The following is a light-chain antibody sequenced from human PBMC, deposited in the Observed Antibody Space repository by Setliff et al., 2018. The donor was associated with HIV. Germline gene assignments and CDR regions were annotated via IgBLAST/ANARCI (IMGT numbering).Light chain of an antibody. CDR1: SSDVGSYNL. CDR3: CSYAGSNTLWV. J-gene: IGLJ3*02. CDR2: EVS. V-gene: IGLV2-23*02. Sequence: QSALTQPASVSGSPGQSITISCTETSSDVGSYNLVSWYQQHPGKAPKLMIYEVSKRPSGVSNRFSGSKSGNTASLTVSGLQAEDEADYYCCSYAGSNTLWVFGGGTKVTVL.